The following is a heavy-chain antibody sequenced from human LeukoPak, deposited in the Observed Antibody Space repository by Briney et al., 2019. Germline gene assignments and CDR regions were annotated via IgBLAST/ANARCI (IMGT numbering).Heavy chain of an antibody. CDR2: IIPIFGTA. Sequence: SVKVSCKASGGTFSSYAISWVRQAPGQGLEWMGGIIPIFGTANYAQKFQGRVTITADKSTSTAYMELSSLRSEDTAVYYCGREGGGGEYYFDYWGQGTLVTVSS. CDR1: GGTFSSYA. D-gene: IGHD2-21*01. CDR3: GREGGGGEYYFDY. V-gene: IGHV1-69*06. J-gene: IGHJ4*02.